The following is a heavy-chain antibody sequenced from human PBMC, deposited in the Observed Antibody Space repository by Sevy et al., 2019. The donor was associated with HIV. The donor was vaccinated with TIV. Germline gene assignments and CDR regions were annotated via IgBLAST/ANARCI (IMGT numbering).Heavy chain of an antibody. J-gene: IGHJ4*02. CDR1: GFTFPAYS. Sequence: GGSLSLSCIASGFTFPAYSLNWVRQAPGRGLEWLSYISTGSDHIYYADSAKGRFTISRDDARNSVFLDMKSLRDQDTALYYCVRRGVDAFNVYFDLWGQGTLVTVSS. CDR2: ISTGSDHI. D-gene: IGHD3-10*01. V-gene: IGHV3-21*05. CDR3: VRRGVDAFNVYFDL.